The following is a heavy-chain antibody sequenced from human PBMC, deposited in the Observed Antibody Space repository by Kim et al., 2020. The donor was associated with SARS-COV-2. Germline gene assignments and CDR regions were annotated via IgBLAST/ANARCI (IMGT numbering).Heavy chain of an antibody. CDR3: ASDTTNYYYFGLDV. D-gene: IGHD2-2*01. V-gene: IGHV4-59*01. J-gene: IGHJ6*02. CDR1: NDSFRSYY. CDR2: VFYSGST. Sequence: SETLSLTCTVSNDSFRSYYWTWVRQSPGKGLEYIGYVFYSGSTHYNPSLESRVTLSIDTSKNTFSLKLKSVTAADTAVYYCASDTTNYYYFGLDVRGQG.